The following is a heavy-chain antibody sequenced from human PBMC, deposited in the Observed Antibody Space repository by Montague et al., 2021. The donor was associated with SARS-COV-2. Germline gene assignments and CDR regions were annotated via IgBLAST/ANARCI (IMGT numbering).Heavy chain of an antibody. V-gene: IGHV4-4*07. D-gene: IGHD1/OR15-1a*01. J-gene: IGHJ4*02. CDR2: GAT. Sequence: GATNFNPSLKSRLTMSVDTSNNQFSLKLTSVTAADTALYYCVRETYGPAWEQVGFDSWGQGIPVTFSS. CDR3: VRETYGPAWEQVGFDS.